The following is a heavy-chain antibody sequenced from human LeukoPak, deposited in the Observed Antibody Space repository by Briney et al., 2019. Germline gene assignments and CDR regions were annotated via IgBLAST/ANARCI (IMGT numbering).Heavy chain of an antibody. D-gene: IGHD3-10*01. J-gene: IGHJ5*02. CDR3: ARRAGFGELYWFDP. CDR1: GYTFTSYG. Sequence: ASMKVSCKASGYTFTSYGISWVRQAPGQGLEWMGWISAYNGNTNYAQKLQGRVTMTTDTSTSTAYMELRSLRSDDTAVYYCARRAGFGELYWFDPWGQGTLVTVSS. CDR2: ISAYNGNT. V-gene: IGHV1-18*01.